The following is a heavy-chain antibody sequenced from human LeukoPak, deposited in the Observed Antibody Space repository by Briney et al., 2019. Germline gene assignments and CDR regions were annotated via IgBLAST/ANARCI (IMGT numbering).Heavy chain of an antibody. CDR3: AREGYYYDSSGYKYYFDY. CDR2: ISAYNGNT. J-gene: IGHJ4*02. CDR1: GYTFTSYG. Sequence: ASVRVSCKASGYTFTSYGISWVRQAPGQGLEWMGWISAYNGNTNYAQKLQGRVTMTTDTSTSTAYMELRSLRSDDTAVYYCAREGYYYDSSGYKYYFDYWGQGTLVTVSS. V-gene: IGHV1-18*01. D-gene: IGHD3-22*01.